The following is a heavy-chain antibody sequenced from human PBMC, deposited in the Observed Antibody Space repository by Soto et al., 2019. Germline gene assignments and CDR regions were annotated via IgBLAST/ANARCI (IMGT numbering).Heavy chain of an antibody. D-gene: IGHD3-3*01. J-gene: IGHJ6*02. V-gene: IGHV1-69*06. CDR3: ATTHYDFWSGYHPYYYYGMDV. CDR1: GGTFSSYA. Sequence: SVKVSCKASGGTFSSYAISWVRQAPGQGLEWMGGIIPIFGTANYAQKFQGRVTITADKSTSTAYMELSSLRSEDTAVYYCATTHYDFWSGYHPYYYYGMDVWGQGTTVTV. CDR2: IIPIFGTA.